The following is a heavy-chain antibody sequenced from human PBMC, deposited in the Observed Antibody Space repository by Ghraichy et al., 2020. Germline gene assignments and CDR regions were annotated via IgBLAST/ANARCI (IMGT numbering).Heavy chain of an antibody. CDR2: INPSGDST. Sequence: ASVKVSCKASGYTFTSYYMYWVRQAPGQGLEWMGIINPSGDSTNYAQKFQGRVTMTRDTSTSTVYMDLSSLRSEDTAVYYCARWNTDSSRIPYFDYWGQGTLVTVSS. D-gene: IGHD6-13*01. CDR1: GYTFTSYY. CDR3: ARWNTDSSRIPYFDY. V-gene: IGHV1-46*01. J-gene: IGHJ4*02.